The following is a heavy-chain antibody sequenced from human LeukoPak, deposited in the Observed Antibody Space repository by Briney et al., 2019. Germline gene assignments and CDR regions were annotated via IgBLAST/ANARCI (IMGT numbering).Heavy chain of an antibody. CDR3: ARVGADVGDILTGYYMKYYFDY. CDR2: IYTSGST. Sequence: SETLSLTCTVSGGSISSYYWSWIRQPAGKGLEWIGRIYTSGSTNYNPSLKSRVTMSVDTSKNQFSLKLSSVTAADTAVYYCARVGADVGDILTGYYMKYYFDYWGQGTLVTVSS. V-gene: IGHV4-4*07. CDR1: GGSISSYY. D-gene: IGHD3-9*01. J-gene: IGHJ4*02.